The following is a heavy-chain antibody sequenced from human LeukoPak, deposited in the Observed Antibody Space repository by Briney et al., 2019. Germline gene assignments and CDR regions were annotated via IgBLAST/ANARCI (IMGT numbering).Heavy chain of an antibody. CDR2: MNPNSGNT. Sequence: ASVKVPCKASGYTFTSYDINWVRQATGQGLEWMGWMNPNSGNTGYAQKFQGRVTMTMNTSISTAYMELSSLRSEDTAVYYCARGRAAIFSRRPTKTYYFDYWGQGTLVTVSS. CDR3: ARGRAAIFSRRPTKTYYFDY. CDR1: GYTFTSYD. V-gene: IGHV1-8*01. D-gene: IGHD2-2*01. J-gene: IGHJ4*02.